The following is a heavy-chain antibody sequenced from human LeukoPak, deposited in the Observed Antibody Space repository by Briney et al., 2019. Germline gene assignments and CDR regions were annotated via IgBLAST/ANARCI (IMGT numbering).Heavy chain of an antibody. CDR1: GFTFRSHA. Sequence: GGSLRLSCAASGFTFRSHAMSWVRQAPGKGLEWVSTIPSISNTYYPDSVKGRFTISRDNSRDTLYLQMNTLRAEDTAIYYCAHRTAFDSWGQGTLVTVSS. D-gene: IGHD1-14*01. J-gene: IGHJ4*02. V-gene: IGHV3-23*01. CDR2: IPSISNT. CDR3: AHRTAFDS.